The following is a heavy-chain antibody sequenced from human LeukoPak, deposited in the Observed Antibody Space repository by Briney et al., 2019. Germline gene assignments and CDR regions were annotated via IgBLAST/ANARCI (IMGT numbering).Heavy chain of an antibody. J-gene: IGHJ6*03. CDR3: ARVVGQLGLYYYYYYMDV. CDR1: GFTFSSYW. CDR2: IKQDGSEK. Sequence: GGSLRLSCAASGFTFSSYWMSWVRQAPGKGLEWVANIKQDGSEKYYVDSVKGRFTISRDNAKNSLYLQMNSLRAEDTAVYYCARVVGQLGLYYYYYYMDVWGKGTTVTVSS. D-gene: IGHD1-1*01. V-gene: IGHV3-7*01.